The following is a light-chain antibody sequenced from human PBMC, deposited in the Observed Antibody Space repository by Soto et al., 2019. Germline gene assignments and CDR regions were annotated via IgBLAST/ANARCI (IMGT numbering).Light chain of an antibody. CDR2: DAS. CDR1: QNINNW. CDR3: QHTRT. J-gene: IGKJ1*01. Sequence: DFQMTQSPSTLSASVGDRVTITCRASQNINNWVAWYQQKPGKAPKFLIYDASTLQRGVPSRFSGSGFGTEFSLTIRSLQTDDFGSYYCQHTRTFGQGTKVEIK. V-gene: IGKV1-5*01.